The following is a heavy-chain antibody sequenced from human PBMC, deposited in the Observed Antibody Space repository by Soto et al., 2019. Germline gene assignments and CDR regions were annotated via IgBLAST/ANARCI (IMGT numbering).Heavy chain of an antibody. D-gene: IGHD5-12*01. CDR2: ISGSGGST. CDR3: AKDRVSWYSGYDWERAFDY. V-gene: IGHV3-23*01. Sequence: EVQLLESGGGLVQPRGSLRLSCAASGFTFSSYAMSWVRQAPGKGLEWVSAISGSGGSTYYADSVKGRFTISRDNSKNTLYLQMNSLRSEDTAVYYCAKDRVSWYSGYDWERAFDYWGQGTLVTVSS. J-gene: IGHJ4*02. CDR1: GFTFSSYA.